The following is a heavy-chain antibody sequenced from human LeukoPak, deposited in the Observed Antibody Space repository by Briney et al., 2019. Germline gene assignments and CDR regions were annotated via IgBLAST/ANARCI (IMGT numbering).Heavy chain of an antibody. Sequence: SETLSLTCTVSGGSMSDYYWGWIRQPPGKRLEWIGHIYYSGSAYYNPSLKSRVTISIDTSKNQFSLKLTSVTAADTAIYYCARRGYFDYWGQGILVTVSS. CDR2: IYYSGSA. V-gene: IGHV4-59*08. CDR1: GGSMSDYY. J-gene: IGHJ4*02. CDR3: ARRGYFDY.